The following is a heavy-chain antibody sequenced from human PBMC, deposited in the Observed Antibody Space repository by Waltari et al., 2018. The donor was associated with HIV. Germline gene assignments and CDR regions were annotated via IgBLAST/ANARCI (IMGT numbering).Heavy chain of an antibody. CDR1: GYTFTSYG. CDR2: ISSYNGNT. V-gene: IGHV1-18*01. CDR3: ARAFSVWYSRGWQYSYYGMDV. J-gene: IGHJ6*02. Sequence: QVRLVQSGAEVKKPGASVKVSCKASGYTFTSYGISWVRQAPGQGLEWMGWISSYNGNTNDAQKVQGTVTMTTDTATSTAYMELRSLRSDDTAVYYCARAFSVWYSRGWQYSYYGMDVWGQGTTVTVSS. D-gene: IGHD6-19*01.